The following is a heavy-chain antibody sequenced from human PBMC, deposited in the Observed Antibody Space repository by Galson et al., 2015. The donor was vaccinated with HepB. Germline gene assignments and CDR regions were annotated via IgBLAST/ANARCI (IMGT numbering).Heavy chain of an antibody. CDR3: AKIRGSRPLYMDV. Sequence: SLRLSCAASGFTFSSYAMSWVRQAPGKGLEWVSAISGSGGSTYYADSVKGRFTISRDNSKNTLYLQMNSLRAEDTAVYYCAKIRGSRPLYMDVWGKGTTVTVSS. CDR2: ISGSGGST. J-gene: IGHJ6*03. D-gene: IGHD6-13*01. V-gene: IGHV3-23*01. CDR1: GFTFSSYA.